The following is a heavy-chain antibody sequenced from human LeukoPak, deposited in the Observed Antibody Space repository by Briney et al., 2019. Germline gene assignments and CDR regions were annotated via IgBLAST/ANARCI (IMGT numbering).Heavy chain of an antibody. J-gene: IGHJ4*02. CDR1: GGSISSYY. V-gene: IGHV4-59*08. CDR2: IYYSGST. CDR3: ARTWSSSWSVYFDY. Sequence: NPSETLSLTCTVSGGSISSYYWSWIRQPPGKGLEWIGYIYYSGSTNYNPSLKSRVTISVDTSKNQFSLKLSSVTAADTAVYYCARTWSSSWSVYFDYWGQGTLVTVSS. D-gene: IGHD6-13*01.